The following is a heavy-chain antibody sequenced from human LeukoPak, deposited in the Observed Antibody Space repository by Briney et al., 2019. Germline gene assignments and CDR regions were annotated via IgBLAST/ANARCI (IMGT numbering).Heavy chain of an antibody. CDR1: GDSVSSNNAA. Sequence: SQTLSLTRVISGDSVSSNNAAWNWIRQSPSRSLEWLGRTYYRSKWYYDYAVSVKSRITINPDTSKNQFSLQLNSVTPEDTAVYYCAREFEHQLAYDAFDIWGQGTMVTVSS. D-gene: IGHD6-13*01. CDR3: AREFEHQLAYDAFDI. V-gene: IGHV6-1*01. J-gene: IGHJ3*02. CDR2: TYYRSKWYY.